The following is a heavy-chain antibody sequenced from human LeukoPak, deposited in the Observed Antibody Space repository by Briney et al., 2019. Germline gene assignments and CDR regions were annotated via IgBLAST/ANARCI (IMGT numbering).Heavy chain of an antibody. CDR3: AKGGGGGYSYGYGQLDY. CDR2: INWNAGST. J-gene: IGHJ4*02. Sequence: PGGSLRLSCAASGFTFHAYAMYWVRQAPGKGLEWASLINWNAGSTYYADSAKGRFTISRDNSKNSLYLQMNSLRAEDTAMYYGAKGGGGGYSYGYGQLDYWGQGTLVTVSS. D-gene: IGHD5-18*01. V-gene: IGHV3-43D*04. CDR1: GFTFHAYA.